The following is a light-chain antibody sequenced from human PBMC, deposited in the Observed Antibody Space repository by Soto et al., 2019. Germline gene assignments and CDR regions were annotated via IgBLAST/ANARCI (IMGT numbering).Light chain of an antibody. J-gene: IGLJ1*01. CDR2: GNS. Sequence: QSVLTQPPSVSGAPGQRVTISCTGSSSNIGAGYDVHWYHQLPGTAPKLLIYGNSNRPSGVPDRFSGSKSGTSASLAITGLQAEDEADYYCQSYDSSLSAFYVFGTGTKLTVL. V-gene: IGLV1-40*01. CDR3: QSYDSSLSAFYV. CDR1: SSNIGAGYD.